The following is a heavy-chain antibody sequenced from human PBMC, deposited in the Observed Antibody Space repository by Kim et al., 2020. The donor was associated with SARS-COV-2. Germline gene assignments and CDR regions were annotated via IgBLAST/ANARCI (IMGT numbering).Heavy chain of an antibody. Sequence: GGSLRLSCAASGFTFSSYSMNWVRQAPGKGLEWVSSISSSSSYIYYADSVKGRFTISRDNAKNSLYLQMNSLRAEDTAVYYCARGRGITGALEGYYFDYWGQGTLVTVSS. CDR2: ISSSSSYI. V-gene: IGHV3-21*01. J-gene: IGHJ4*02. CDR1: GFTFSSYS. CDR3: ARGRGITGALEGYYFDY. D-gene: IGHD1-20*01.